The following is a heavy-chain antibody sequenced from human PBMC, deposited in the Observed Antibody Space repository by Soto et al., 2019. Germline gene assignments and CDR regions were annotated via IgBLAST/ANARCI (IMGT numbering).Heavy chain of an antibody. CDR2: IYHGGST. V-gene: IGHV4-38-2*01. CDR1: GYSISSGYY. D-gene: IGHD3-22*01. Sequence: PSETLSLTCAVSGYSISSGYYFGWLRQPPWKELEWIASIYHGGSTYYNPSLNSRVTLSIDMTNNHVSLILNSVTSADTAVYYCARVGPWVPYYYDSSPYTFENWFDPWGQGTLVTVSS. CDR3: ARVGPWVPYYYDSSPYTFENWFDP. J-gene: IGHJ5*02.